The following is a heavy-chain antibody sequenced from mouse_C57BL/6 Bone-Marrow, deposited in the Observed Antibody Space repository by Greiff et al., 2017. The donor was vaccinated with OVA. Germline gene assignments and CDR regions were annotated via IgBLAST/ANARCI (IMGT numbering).Heavy chain of an antibody. Sequence: VQLQQPGAELVRPGSSVKLSCQASGYTFTSYWMDWVKQRPGQGLEWIGNIYPSDSETHYNQKFKDKATLTVDKSSSTVYMALSSLTSEDSAIYYYAREILTTSVVAASEYYAMDYWGQGTSVTVSS. V-gene: IGHV1-61*01. CDR2: IYPSDSET. CDR1: GYTFTSYW. J-gene: IGHJ4*01. D-gene: IGHD1-1*01. CDR3: AREILTTSVVAASEYYAMDY.